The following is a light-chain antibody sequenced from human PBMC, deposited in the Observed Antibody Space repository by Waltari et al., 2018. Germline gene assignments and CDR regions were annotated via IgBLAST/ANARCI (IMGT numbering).Light chain of an antibody. CDR2: KVS. Sequence: VVMTQSPLSLPVTLGQPASISCRSSESLLFSDGNTYLNWFHQRPGQSPRRLIYKVSNRDSWVPDRFSGSGSDTVFTLRISRVEAEDVGVYYCMQGTHWPVYTFGQGTRLEIK. CDR3: MQGTHWPVYT. V-gene: IGKV2-30*01. CDR1: ESLLFSDGNTY. J-gene: IGKJ2*01.